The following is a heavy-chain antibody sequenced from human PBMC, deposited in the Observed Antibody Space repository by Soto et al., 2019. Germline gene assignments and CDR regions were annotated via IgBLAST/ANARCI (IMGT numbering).Heavy chain of an antibody. D-gene: IGHD2-8*01. CDR2: INAGNGNT. CDR3: ARVLYRYCYYGMDV. V-gene: IGHV1-3*01. J-gene: IGHJ6*02. CDR1: GYTFTSYA. Sequence: ASLKVSCKASGYTFTSYAMHWVRQAPGQRLEWMGWINAGNGNTKYSQKFQGRVTITRDTSASTDYMELSSLRSEDTAVYYCARVLYRYCYYGMDVWGQGTKVTVSS.